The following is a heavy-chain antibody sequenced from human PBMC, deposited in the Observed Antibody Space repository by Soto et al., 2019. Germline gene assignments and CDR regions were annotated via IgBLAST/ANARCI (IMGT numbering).Heavy chain of an antibody. Sequence: GGSLRLSCAASGFTFSDYWMSWVRQAPGKGPEWVANIKFDGSVKQYVDSVRGRFTISRDNSKNSLFLQMNSLAAADTAVYYCVKDGGYCSSSSCYAPRNHYFDSWGQGTLVTVSS. V-gene: IGHV3-7*03. CDR2: IKFDGSVK. CDR3: VKDGGYCSSSSCYAPRNHYFDS. D-gene: IGHD2-2*01. J-gene: IGHJ4*02. CDR1: GFTFSDYW.